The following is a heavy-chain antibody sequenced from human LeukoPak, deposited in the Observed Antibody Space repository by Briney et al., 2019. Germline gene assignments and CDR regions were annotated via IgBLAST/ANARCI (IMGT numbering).Heavy chain of an antibody. CDR2: ISGSGGST. J-gene: IGHJ4*02. CDR3: ARGYSSSWYDVKGY. V-gene: IGHV3-23*01. Sequence: GGSLRLSCAASGFTFSGYAMSWVRQAPGKGLEWVSAISGSGGSTYYADSVKGRFTISRDNSKNTLYLQMNSLRAEDTAVYYCARGYSSSWYDVKGYWGQGTLVTVSS. D-gene: IGHD6-13*01. CDR1: GFTFSGYA.